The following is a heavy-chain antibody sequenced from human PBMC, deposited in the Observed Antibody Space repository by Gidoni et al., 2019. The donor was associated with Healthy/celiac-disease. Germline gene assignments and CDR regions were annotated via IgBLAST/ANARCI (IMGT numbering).Heavy chain of an antibody. V-gene: IGHV1-69*06. CDR2: IIPIFGTA. CDR1: GGTFSSYA. Sequence: QVQLVQSGAEVKKPGSSVKASCKASGGTFSSYAISWVRQPPGQGLEWMGGIIPIFGTANYAQKFQGRVTITADKSTSTAYMELSSLRSEDTAVYYCARRDSSGYHFDYWGQGTLVTVSS. D-gene: IGHD3-22*01. J-gene: IGHJ4*02. CDR3: ARRDSSGYHFDY.